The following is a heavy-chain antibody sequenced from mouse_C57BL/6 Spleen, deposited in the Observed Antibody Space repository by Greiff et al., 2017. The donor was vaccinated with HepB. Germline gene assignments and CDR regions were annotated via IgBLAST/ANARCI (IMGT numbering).Heavy chain of an antibody. CDR1: GYAFSSSW. CDR3: AKIDGDYKDWFAY. V-gene: IGHV1-82*01. D-gene: IGHD2-12*01. J-gene: IGHJ3*01. Sequence: QVQLQQSGPELVKPGASVKISCKASGYAFSSSWMNWVKQRPGKGLEWIGRIYPGDGDTNYNGKFKGKATLTADKSSSTAYMQLSSLTSEDSAVYFCAKIDGDYKDWFAYWGQGTLVTVSA. CDR2: IYPGDGDT.